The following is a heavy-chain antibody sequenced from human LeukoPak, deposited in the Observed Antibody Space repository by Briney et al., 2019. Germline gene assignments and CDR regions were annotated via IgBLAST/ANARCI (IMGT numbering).Heavy chain of an antibody. CDR3: AELGITMIGGV. J-gene: IGHJ6*04. CDR2: ISGSGGST. D-gene: IGHD3-10*02. Sequence: GGSLRLSCAASGFTFSNYGMSWVRQAPGKGLEWVSVISGSGGSTYYADSVKGRFTISRDNAKNSLYLQMNSLRAEDTAVYYCAELGITMIGGVWGKGTTVTISS. V-gene: IGHV3-23*01. CDR1: GFTFSNYG.